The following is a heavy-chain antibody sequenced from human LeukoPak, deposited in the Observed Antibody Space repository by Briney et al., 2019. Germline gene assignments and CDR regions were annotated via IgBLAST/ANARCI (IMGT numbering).Heavy chain of an antibody. Sequence: PGGSLRLSCTVSGLTFRTHSMNWVRQVPGKGLEWLSFLRHDSSENHYADSVRGRFTISRDNARNSLYLQMNSLRAEDTAVYYCARDRVAAAGTNWFDPWGQGTLVTVSS. CDR2: LRHDSSEN. V-gene: IGHV3-48*01. CDR3: ARDRVAAAGTNWFDP. CDR1: GLTFRTHS. J-gene: IGHJ5*02. D-gene: IGHD6-13*01.